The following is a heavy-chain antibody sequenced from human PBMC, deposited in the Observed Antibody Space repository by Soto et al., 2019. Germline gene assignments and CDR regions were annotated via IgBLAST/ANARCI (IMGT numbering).Heavy chain of an antibody. CDR3: ARDNGNYGRPFDY. J-gene: IGHJ4*02. CDR2: ISYDGSNK. Sequence: SLRLSCAASGFTFSSYAMHWVRQAPGKGLEWVAVISYDGSNKYYADSVKGRFTISRDNSKNTLYLQMNSLRAEDTAVYYCARDNGNYGRPFDYWGQGTLVTVSS. D-gene: IGHD1-7*01. V-gene: IGHV3-30-3*01. CDR1: GFTFSSYA.